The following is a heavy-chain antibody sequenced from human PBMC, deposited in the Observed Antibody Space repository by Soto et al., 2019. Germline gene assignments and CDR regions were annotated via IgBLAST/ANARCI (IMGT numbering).Heavy chain of an antibody. CDR2: IYYSGST. V-gene: IGHV4-39*01. CDR3: AGFVVPASRNSDFDY. CDR1: GISVSTSDYY. Sequence: SETLSLTCTVSGISVSTSDYYWGWVRQPPGKGLDWIGNIYYSGSTFYNPSLRSRVTLSVDTSKNQFSLRLNSVTAADTAVYFCAGFVVPASRNSDFDYWAQGTLVTVSS. J-gene: IGHJ4*02. D-gene: IGHD2-15*01.